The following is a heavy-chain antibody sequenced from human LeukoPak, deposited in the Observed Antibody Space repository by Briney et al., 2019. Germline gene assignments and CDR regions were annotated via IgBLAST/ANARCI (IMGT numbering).Heavy chain of an antibody. CDR1: GFTFCAYA. J-gene: IGHJ4*02. D-gene: IGHD2-21*01. V-gene: IGHV3-23*01. Sequence: GGSLRLSCAASGFTFCAYAMSWVRQAPGRGLQWVSLISGSGEGAHYADSVKGRFTISRDNSKNTVYLQMTNLRAEDTAVYSCAKGYLQLWWFDYWGQGTLVTVSS. CDR3: AKGYLQLWWFDY. CDR2: ISGSGEGA.